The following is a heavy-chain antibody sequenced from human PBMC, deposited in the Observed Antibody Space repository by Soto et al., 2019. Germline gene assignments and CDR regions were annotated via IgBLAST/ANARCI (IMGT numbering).Heavy chain of an antibody. J-gene: IGHJ4*02. CDR1: GGSFIGYY. V-gene: IGHV4-34*01. D-gene: IGHD2-15*01. CDR3: ARGKGVVAALVH. CDR2: INHSGST. Sequence: SETLSLTCAVYGGSFIGYYWSWIRQPPGKGLEWIGEINHSGSTNYNPSLKSRVTISVDTSKNQFSLKLSSVTAADTAVYYCARGKGVVAALVHWGQGTLVTVSS.